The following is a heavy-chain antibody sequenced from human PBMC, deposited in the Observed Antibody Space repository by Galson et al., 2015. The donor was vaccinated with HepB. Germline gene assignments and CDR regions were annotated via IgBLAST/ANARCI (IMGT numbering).Heavy chain of an antibody. V-gene: IGHV3-30*18. CDR2: ISYDGSNK. J-gene: IGHJ4*02. CDR3: AKDRFGGELPSFDY. CDR1: GFTFSSYW. Sequence: SLRLSCAASGFTFSSYWMSWVRQAPGKGLEWVAVISYDGSNKYYADSVKGRFTISRDNSKNTLYLQMDRLRAEDTAVYYCAKDRFGGELPSFDYWGQGTLVTVSS. D-gene: IGHD1-26*01.